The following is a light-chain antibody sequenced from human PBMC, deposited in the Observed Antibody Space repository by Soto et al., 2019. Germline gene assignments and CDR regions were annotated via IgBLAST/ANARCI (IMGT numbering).Light chain of an antibody. CDR3: QQYNNWHPVT. CDR1: QSVSSN. Sequence: EIVMTQSPATLSVSPGERATLSCRASQSVSSNLAWYQQKPGQAPRLLIYGASTRATGIPARFSGSGSVTEFTLTISSLQSEDFAVYYCQQYNNWHPVTFGQGPKLEIK. CDR2: GAS. J-gene: IGKJ2*01. V-gene: IGKV3-15*01.